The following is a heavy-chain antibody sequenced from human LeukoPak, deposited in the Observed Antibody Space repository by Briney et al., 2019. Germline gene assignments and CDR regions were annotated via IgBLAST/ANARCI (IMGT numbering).Heavy chain of an antibody. CDR3: ARFGSSSWYRDAFDI. V-gene: IGHV4-59*12. Sequence: PSETLSLTCTVSGGSISSYYWSWIRQPPGKGLEWIGYIYYSGSTNYNPSLKSRVTISVDTSKNQFSLKLSSVTAADTAVYYCARFGSSSWYRDAFDIWGQGTMVTVSS. CDR1: GGSISSYY. D-gene: IGHD6-13*01. J-gene: IGHJ3*02. CDR2: IYYSGST.